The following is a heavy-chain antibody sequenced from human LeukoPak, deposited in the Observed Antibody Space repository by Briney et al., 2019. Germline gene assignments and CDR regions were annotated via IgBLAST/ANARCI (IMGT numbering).Heavy chain of an antibody. J-gene: IGHJ4*02. CDR1: GFTFSSYA. CDR2: ISGSGGFT. V-gene: IGHV3-23*01. D-gene: IGHD3-22*01. CDR3: AKGRMIVVVSCYFDY. Sequence: GGSLRLSCAASGFTFSSYAMSWVRQAPGKGLEWVSTISGSGGFTYYADSVKGRFTISRDNSKNTLYLQMSSLRAEDTAVYYCAKGRMIVVVSCYFDYWGQGTLVTVSS.